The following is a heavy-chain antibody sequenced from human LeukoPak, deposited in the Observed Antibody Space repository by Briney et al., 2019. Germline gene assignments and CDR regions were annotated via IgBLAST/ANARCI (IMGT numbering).Heavy chain of an antibody. Sequence: SQTLSLTCAISGDSVSSNSAASNWIRQSPSRGLEWLGRTYYRSKWYNDYAVSVKSRITINPDTSKNQFSLQLNSVTPEDTAVYYCANSGDYYYYGMDVWGQGTTVTVSS. CDR2: TYYRSKWYN. CDR1: GDSVSSNSAA. D-gene: IGHD3-10*01. CDR3: ANSGDYYYYGMDV. J-gene: IGHJ6*02. V-gene: IGHV6-1*01.